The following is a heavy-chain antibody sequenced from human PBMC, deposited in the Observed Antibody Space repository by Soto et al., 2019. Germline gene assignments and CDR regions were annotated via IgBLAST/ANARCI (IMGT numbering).Heavy chain of an antibody. V-gene: IGHV5-51*01. Sequence: ESLKISCKGSGYTFNIYWIAWVRQMPGKGLEWMGVIYPVDSDTRYSPSFQGQVTISVDKSINTAYLQWSSLQASDTAIYYCARQDGDGLFYFAYSGQGSPVTVSS. J-gene: IGHJ4*02. CDR2: IYPVDSDT. CDR3: ARQDGDGLFYFAY. CDR1: GYTFNIYW. D-gene: IGHD4-17*01.